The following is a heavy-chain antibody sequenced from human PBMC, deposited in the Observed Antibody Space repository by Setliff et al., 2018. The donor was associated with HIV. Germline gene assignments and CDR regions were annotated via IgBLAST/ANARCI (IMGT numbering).Heavy chain of an antibody. D-gene: IGHD4-17*01. CDR3: AKGAGFYGDFTFDH. J-gene: IGHJ4*02. Sequence: SETLSPTCQVSGPSINIHYWSWIRQSPGKGSEWIGYIYSTGSTNYNPSLQSRVTISMVASRNQFSLKVTSVTAADTAVYYCAKGAGFYGDFTFDHWGQGRQVTVSS. CDR1: GPSINIHY. V-gene: IGHV4-59*11. CDR2: IYSTGST.